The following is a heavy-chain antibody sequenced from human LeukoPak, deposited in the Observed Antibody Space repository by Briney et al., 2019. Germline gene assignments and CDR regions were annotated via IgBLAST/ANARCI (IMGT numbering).Heavy chain of an antibody. J-gene: IGHJ4*02. D-gene: IGHD2-15*01. Sequence: ASVKVSCKPSGYTFTSYDVNWVRQATGQGLGWMGWVNPNSGHTGYAQKFQGRVTMTTNTSISTAYMELSSLRSEDTAVYYCVRGAPGSYCSGGSCPYFDYWGQGTLVSVSS. CDR2: VNPNSGHT. V-gene: IGHV1-8*01. CDR3: VRGAPGSYCSGGSCPYFDY. CDR1: GYTFTSYD.